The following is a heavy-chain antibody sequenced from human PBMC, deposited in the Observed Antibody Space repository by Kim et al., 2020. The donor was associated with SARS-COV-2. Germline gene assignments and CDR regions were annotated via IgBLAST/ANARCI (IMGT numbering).Heavy chain of an antibody. J-gene: IGHJ4*02. Sequence: DNPSLKSRVTISVDTSKNRFSLKLSSVTAADTAVYYCAHRESSTSGNQSWGQGTLVTVSS. CDR3: AHRESSTSGNQS. D-gene: IGHD2-2*01. V-gene: IGHV4-34*01.